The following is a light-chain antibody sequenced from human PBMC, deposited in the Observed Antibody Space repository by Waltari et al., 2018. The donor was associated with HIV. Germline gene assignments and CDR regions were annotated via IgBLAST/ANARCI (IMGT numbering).Light chain of an antibody. Sequence: DIQMTQSPSTLSASIGDRVSFTCRASQNIGNWLAWYQQKPGKAPNLLISKASNLESGVPANFSGSGSGTHFTLTISGLRPDDFASYDCQQYYNFPVTFGQGTKL. CDR1: QNIGNW. CDR3: QQYYNFPVT. J-gene: IGKJ2*01. V-gene: IGKV1-5*03. CDR2: KAS.